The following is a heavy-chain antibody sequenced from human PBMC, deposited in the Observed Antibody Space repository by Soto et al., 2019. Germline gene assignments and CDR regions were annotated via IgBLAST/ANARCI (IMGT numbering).Heavy chain of an antibody. J-gene: IGHJ5*02. V-gene: IGHV2-5*02. CDR3: PYRVGVRGGGWFDP. D-gene: IGHD3-10*01. CDR2: IYWDDRK. Sequence: SGPTLVNPTQTLTLTCTFSGFSLSAIGVSVGWIRQPPGKALEWLALIYWDDRKDYSPSLKSRLTITKDTSKNQVVLTMTNMDPVDTATYYCPYRVGVRGGGWFDPWGQGTLVTVSS. CDR1: GFSLSAIGVS.